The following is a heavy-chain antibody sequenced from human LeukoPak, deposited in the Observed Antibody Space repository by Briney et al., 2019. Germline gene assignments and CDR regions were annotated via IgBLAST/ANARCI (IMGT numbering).Heavy chain of an antibody. D-gene: IGHD3-3*01. Sequence: SETLSLTCTVSGGSISSSSYYWGWIRQPPGKGLEWIGSIYYSGSTYYNPSLKSRVTISVDTSKNQFSLKLSSVTAADTAVYYCAATGLRFLEWLSSQNWFDPWGQGTLVTVSS. V-gene: IGHV4-39*07. CDR2: IYYSGST. CDR1: GGSISSSSYY. CDR3: AATGLRFLEWLSSQNWFDP. J-gene: IGHJ5*02.